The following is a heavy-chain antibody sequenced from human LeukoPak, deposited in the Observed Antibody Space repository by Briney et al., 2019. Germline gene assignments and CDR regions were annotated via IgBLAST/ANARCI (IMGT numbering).Heavy chain of an antibody. CDR2: ICWSSGSI. V-gene: IGHV3-9*01. D-gene: IGHD6-13*01. CDR1: GFTFDDYA. Sequence: GGSLRLSCAASGFTFDDYAMHWVRDARGGGLVWVSGICWSSGSIGYAHSVKGGFTLSRDNSKNSLYLQMNSLRAENTALYYCAKDTDKVAVAGTVYYYYGMDVWGQGTTVTVSS. J-gene: IGHJ6*02. CDR3: AKDTDKVAVAGTVYYYYGMDV.